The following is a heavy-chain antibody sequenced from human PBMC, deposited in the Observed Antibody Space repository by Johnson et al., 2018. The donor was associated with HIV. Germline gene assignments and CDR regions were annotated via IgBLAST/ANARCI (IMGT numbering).Heavy chain of an antibody. J-gene: IGHJ3*02. D-gene: IGHD1-26*01. V-gene: IGHV3-48*04. CDR3: AREGVGVNAFDI. CDR1: GFTFNNYW. CDR2: LSGSSDRS. Sequence: VQLVESGGGLVQPGGSLRLSCAASGFTFNNYWMSWVRQAPGTGLAWVSALSGSSDRSYYTDSVKGRFTVSRDNAMNSLFLQLNSLRAEDTAVYYCAREGVGVNAFDIWGQGTMVTVSS.